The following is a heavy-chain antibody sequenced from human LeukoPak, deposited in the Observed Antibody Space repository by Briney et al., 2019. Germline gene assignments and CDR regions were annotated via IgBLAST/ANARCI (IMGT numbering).Heavy chain of an antibody. CDR1: GYSFTSYW. D-gene: IGHD5-18*01. CDR3: ARNSYGYYYYYYKDV. CDR2: IYPGDSDT. J-gene: IGHJ6*03. Sequence: GESLKISCKGSGYSFTSYWIGWVRQMPGKGLEWMGIIYPGDSDTRYSPSFQGQVTISADKSISTAYLQWSSLKASDTAMYYCARNSYGYYYYYYKDVWGKGTTVTVSS. V-gene: IGHV5-51*01.